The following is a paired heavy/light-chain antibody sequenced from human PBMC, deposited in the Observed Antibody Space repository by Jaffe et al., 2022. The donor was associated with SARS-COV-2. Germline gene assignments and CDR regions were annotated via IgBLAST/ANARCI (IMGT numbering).Heavy chain of an antibody. CDR2: IHDSGSI. Sequence: QVQLQESGPGLVKPSQTLSLTCTVSGGFISSGDYYWSWIRQPPGKGLEWIGYIHDSGSIDYNPSLTSRVIISVDTSKNQCSLNLSSVTAADTAVYYCARSQGTGYYYYFKYWGQGTLVTVSS. CDR1: GGFISSGDYY. V-gene: IGHV4-30-4*01. CDR3: ARSQGTGYYYYFKY. D-gene: IGHD3-22*01. J-gene: IGHJ4*02.
Light chain of an antibody. J-gene: IGKJ1*01. V-gene: IGKV3-20*01. CDR3: QQYGSSPWT. CDR2: GAS. Sequence: EIVLTQSPGTLSLSPGERVTLSCRASRSVSSSFLAWYQQKPGQAPRLLIYGASSRATGIPDRFSGGGSGTDFTLTISRLEPEDFTVYYCQQYGSSPWTFGQGTKVEIK. CDR1: RSVSSSF.